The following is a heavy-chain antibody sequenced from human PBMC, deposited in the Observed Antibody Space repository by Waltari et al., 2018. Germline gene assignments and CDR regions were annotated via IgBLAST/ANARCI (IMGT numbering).Heavy chain of an antibody. CDR3: AASGYSSSWYGFWFDP. CDR1: GGTFSSYA. V-gene: IGHV1-69*09. Sequence: QVQLVQSGAEVKKPGSSVKVSCKASGGTFSSYAISWVRQAPGQGLGWMGRTIPILGIAKYAQKFQGRVTLTADKSTSTAYMELSSLRSEDTAVYYCAASGYSSSWYGFWFDPWGQGTLVTVSS. CDR2: TIPILGIA. D-gene: IGHD6-13*01. J-gene: IGHJ5*02.